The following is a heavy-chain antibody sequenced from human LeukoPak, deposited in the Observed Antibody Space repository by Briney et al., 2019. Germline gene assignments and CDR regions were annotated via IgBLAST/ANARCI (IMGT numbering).Heavy chain of an antibody. Sequence: SETLSLTCTVSGGSISSSSYYWGWIRQPPGKGLEWIGEIYHSGSTNYNPSLKSRVTISVDKSKNQFSLKLSSVTAADTAVYYCAREPRGVFGAYIRYSYGPFDYWGQGTLVTVSS. V-gene: IGHV4-39*07. D-gene: IGHD5-18*01. J-gene: IGHJ4*02. CDR3: AREPRGVFGAYIRYSYGPFDY. CDR2: IYHSGST. CDR1: GGSISSSSYY.